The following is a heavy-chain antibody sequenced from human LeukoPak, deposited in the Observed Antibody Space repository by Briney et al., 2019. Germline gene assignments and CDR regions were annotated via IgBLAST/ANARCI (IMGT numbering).Heavy chain of an antibody. CDR1: GGTFSSYA. D-gene: IGHD3-22*01. Sequence: SVKVSCKASGGTFSSYAISWVRQAPGQGLEWMGGIIPIFGTANYAQEFQGRVTITADESTSTAYMELSSLRSEDTAVYYCARGSSGYYYDADYWGQGTLVTVSS. CDR3: ARGSSGYYYDADY. J-gene: IGHJ4*02. CDR2: IIPIFGTA. V-gene: IGHV1-69*13.